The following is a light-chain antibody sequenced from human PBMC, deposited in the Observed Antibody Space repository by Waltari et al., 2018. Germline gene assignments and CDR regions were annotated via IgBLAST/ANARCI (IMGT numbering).Light chain of an antibody. V-gene: IGKV4-1*01. J-gene: IGKJ2*01. Sequence: DIVMTQSPDSLGVSLGERAPINCQSSQNLLYSSDNKNYLAWYQQKPGQPPRLLISWASTRESGVPDRFSGSGSGTDFTLTISSLQAEDVAVYYCQQYYSTMYTFGQGTKLENK. CDR3: QQYYSTMYT. CDR2: WAS. CDR1: QNLLYSSDNKNY.